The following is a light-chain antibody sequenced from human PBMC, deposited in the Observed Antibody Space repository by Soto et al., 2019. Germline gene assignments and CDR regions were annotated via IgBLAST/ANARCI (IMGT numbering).Light chain of an antibody. V-gene: IGKV3-20*01. Sequence: EIVLTQSPGTPSLSPGERATLSCRASQSVRSSYLAWYQQKPGQAPRLLISGTSSRATGIPDRFSGSGSGTDFTLTINRLEPEDFAVYYCQQYGGSPLITFGQGTRLEI. CDR3: QQYGGSPLIT. CDR1: QSVRSSY. CDR2: GTS. J-gene: IGKJ5*01.